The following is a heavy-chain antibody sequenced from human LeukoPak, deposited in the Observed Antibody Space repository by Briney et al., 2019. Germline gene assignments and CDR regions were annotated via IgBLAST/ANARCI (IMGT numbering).Heavy chain of an antibody. CDR1: GFTFSSYA. V-gene: IGHV3-23*01. Sequence: GGSLRLSCAASGFTFSSYAMSWVRQAPGKGLEWVSAISGSGGSIYYADSVKGRFTISRDNSKNTLYLQMNSLRAEDTAVDYCAKDGRGLYGWCDPWGQGTLVTVSS. CDR2: ISGSGGSI. CDR3: AKDGRGLYGWCDP. J-gene: IGHJ5*02. D-gene: IGHD3-16*01.